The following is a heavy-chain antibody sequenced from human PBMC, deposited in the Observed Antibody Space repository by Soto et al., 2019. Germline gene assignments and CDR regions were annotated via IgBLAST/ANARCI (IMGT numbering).Heavy chain of an antibody. CDR3: AKGYYDSSGYETPFDY. V-gene: IGHV3-30*18. Sequence: GGSLRLSCAASGFTFSSYGMHWVRQAPGKGLEWVAVISYDGSNKYYADSVKGRFTISRDNSKNTLYLQMNSLRAEDTAVYYCAKGYYDSSGYETPFDYWGQGTLVTVSS. J-gene: IGHJ4*02. CDR2: ISYDGSNK. CDR1: GFTFSSYG. D-gene: IGHD3-22*01.